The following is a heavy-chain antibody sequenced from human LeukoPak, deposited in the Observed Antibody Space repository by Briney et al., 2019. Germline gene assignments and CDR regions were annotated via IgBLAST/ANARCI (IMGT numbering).Heavy chain of an antibody. CDR2: INQDDRQI. J-gene: IGHJ5*02. CDR1: GFTFNKYW. D-gene: IGHD3-10*01. Sequence: GGALRLSCAASGFTFNKYWLTWVRQARGKGLEGVANINQDDRQIYYLESVEGRFTITRDNARNSLHLQMNSLRAEDTALSYCARGYYYSGTYYLSFFDPWGQGTPVTVSS. CDR3: ARGYYYSGTYYLSFFDP. V-gene: IGHV3-7*01.